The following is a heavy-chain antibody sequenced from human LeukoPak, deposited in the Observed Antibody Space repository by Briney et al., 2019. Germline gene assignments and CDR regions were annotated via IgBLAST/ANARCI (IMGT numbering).Heavy chain of an antibody. J-gene: IGHJ5*02. Sequence: SETLSLTCTVSGGSISSSSYYWGWIRQPPGKGLEWIGSIYYSGSTYYNPSLKSRVTISVDTSKNQFSLKLSSVTAADTAVYYCARGTVTRAEYNLFDPWGQGTLVTVSS. D-gene: IGHD4-17*01. CDR2: IYYSGST. CDR1: GGSISSSSYY. V-gene: IGHV4-39*01. CDR3: ARGTVTRAEYNLFDP.